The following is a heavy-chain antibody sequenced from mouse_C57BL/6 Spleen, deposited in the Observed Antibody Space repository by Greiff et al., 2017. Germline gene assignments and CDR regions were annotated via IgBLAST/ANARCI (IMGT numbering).Heavy chain of an antibody. CDR1: GFTFSDYG. J-gene: IGHJ1*03. Sequence: EVHLVESGGGLVKPGGSLKLSCAASGFTFSDYGMHWVRQAPEKGLEWVAYISSGSSTIYYADTVKGRFTISRDNAKNTLFLQMTSLRSEDTAMYYCARGYGYDWYFDVWGTGTTVTVSS. CDR3: ARGYGYDWYFDV. CDR2: ISSGSSTI. D-gene: IGHD2-2*01. V-gene: IGHV5-17*01.